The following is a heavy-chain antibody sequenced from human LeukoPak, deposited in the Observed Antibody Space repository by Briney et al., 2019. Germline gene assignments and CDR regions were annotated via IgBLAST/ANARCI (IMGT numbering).Heavy chain of an antibody. Sequence: ASVKVSCKASGYTFTGYYIHWVRQAPGQGLEWMGWINPNSGGTNYAQKFQGRVTMTRDTSISTAYMELSRLRSDDTAVYYCARDSLYSDYEGSWGQGTLVTVSS. J-gene: IGHJ4*02. D-gene: IGHD5-12*01. CDR3: ARDSLYSDYEGS. CDR2: INPNSGGT. V-gene: IGHV1-2*02. CDR1: GYTFTGYY.